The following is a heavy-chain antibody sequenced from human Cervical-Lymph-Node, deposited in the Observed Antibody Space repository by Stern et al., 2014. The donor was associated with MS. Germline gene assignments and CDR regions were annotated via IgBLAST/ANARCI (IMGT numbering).Heavy chain of an antibody. CDR3: ARGGRGVGLEY. Sequence: QLVESGGGVVQPGRSLRLSCVVSGFTFSTYAMHWVRQAPGKGLEWVAFVSYDGTQRNSTDSVKARFNISRDNSKNTLYLHMNSLRDEDTAVYFCARGGRGVGLEYWGQGALVTVSS. D-gene: IGHD3-10*01. V-gene: IGHV3-30-3*01. CDR1: GFTFSTYA. CDR2: VSYDGTQR. J-gene: IGHJ4*02.